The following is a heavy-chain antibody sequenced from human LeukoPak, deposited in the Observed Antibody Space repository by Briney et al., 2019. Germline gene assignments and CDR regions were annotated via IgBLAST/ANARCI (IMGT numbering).Heavy chain of an antibody. Sequence: ASVKVSYKASGYTFTSYDINWVRQATGQGLEWMGWMNPNSGNTGYAQKFQGRVTMTRNTSISTAYMELSSLRSEDTAVYYCARGTIIQCSGGSCYYGMDVWGQGTTVTVSS. J-gene: IGHJ6*02. CDR3: ARGTIIQCSGGSCYYGMDV. CDR1: GYTFTSYD. CDR2: MNPNSGNT. V-gene: IGHV1-8*01. D-gene: IGHD2-15*01.